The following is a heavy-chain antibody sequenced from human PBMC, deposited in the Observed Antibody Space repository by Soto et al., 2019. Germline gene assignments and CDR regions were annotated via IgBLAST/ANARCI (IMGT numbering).Heavy chain of an antibody. Sequence: QVQLVESGGGVVQPGRSLRLSCAASGFTFSSYGMHWVRQAPGKGLEWVAVISYDGSNKYYADSVKGRFTISRDNSKNTLYLQRNSLRAEDTAVYYCAKERVVVTATPDFDYWGQGTLVTVSS. J-gene: IGHJ4*02. CDR2: ISYDGSNK. CDR3: AKERVVVTATPDFDY. V-gene: IGHV3-30*18. D-gene: IGHD2-21*02. CDR1: GFTFSSYG.